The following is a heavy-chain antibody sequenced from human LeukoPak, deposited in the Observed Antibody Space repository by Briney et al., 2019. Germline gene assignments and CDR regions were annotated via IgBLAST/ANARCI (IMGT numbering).Heavy chain of an antibody. V-gene: IGHV4-34*01. CDR2: INHSGST. Sequence: SETLSLTCAVYGGSLSGYYWSWIRQPPGKGLEWIGEINHSGSTNYNPSLKSRVTISVDTSKNQFSLKLSSVTAADTAVYYCASQTYSNYYYYYGMDVWGQGTTVTVSS. D-gene: IGHD4-4*01. CDR1: GGSLSGYY. CDR3: ASQTYSNYYYYYGMDV. J-gene: IGHJ6*02.